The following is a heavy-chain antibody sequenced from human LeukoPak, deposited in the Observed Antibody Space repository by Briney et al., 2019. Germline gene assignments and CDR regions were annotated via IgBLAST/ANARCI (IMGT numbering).Heavy chain of an antibody. Sequence: SETLSLTCTVSGGSISSSSYYWAWIRQPPGKGLEWIGSIHYSGSTYYNPSLQSRVTISIDTSKNQFSLKLSSVTAADTAVYYCARLSTVTTSFDYWGQGTLVTVSS. V-gene: IGHV4-39*07. CDR1: GGSISSSSYY. CDR2: IHYSGST. CDR3: ARLSTVTTSFDY. J-gene: IGHJ4*02. D-gene: IGHD4-17*01.